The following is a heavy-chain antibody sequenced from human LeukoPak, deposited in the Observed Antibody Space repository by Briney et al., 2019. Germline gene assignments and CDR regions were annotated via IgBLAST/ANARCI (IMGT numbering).Heavy chain of an antibody. V-gene: IGHV3-23*01. Sequence: PGGSLRLSCAASGFTFSTYAMAWVRQAPGEGLEWVSTISGNGGYIKSADSVKGRFTISRDNSKNTLYLQMNSLRADDTAVYFCAKEEGDSSFDYWGQGTLATVSS. CDR1: GFTFSTYA. D-gene: IGHD3-22*01. CDR2: ISGNGGYI. J-gene: IGHJ4*02. CDR3: AKEEGDSSFDY.